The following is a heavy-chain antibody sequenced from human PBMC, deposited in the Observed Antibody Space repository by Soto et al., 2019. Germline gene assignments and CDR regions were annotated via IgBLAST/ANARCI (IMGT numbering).Heavy chain of an antibody. CDR1: GGSISSYY. V-gene: IGHV4-59*01. J-gene: IGHJ4*02. D-gene: IGHD7-27*01. CDR2: IYYSGST. Sequence: SETLSLTCTVSGGSISSYYWSWIRQPPGKGLEWIGYIYYSGSTNYNPSLKSRVTISVDTSKNQFSLKLSSVTAADTAVYYCARERGSSGEAGYVDYWGQGTLVTVSS. CDR3: ARERGSSGEAGYVDY.